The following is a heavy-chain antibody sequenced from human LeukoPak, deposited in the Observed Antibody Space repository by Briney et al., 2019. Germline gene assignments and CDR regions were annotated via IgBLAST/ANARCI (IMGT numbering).Heavy chain of an antibody. Sequence: SVKVSCKASGGTFSSYAISWVRQAPGQGLEWMGRIIPILGIANYAQKFQGRVTITADKSTSTAYMELSSLRSEDTAVYYCGSLPAATYYFDYWGQGTLVTVSS. CDR1: GGTFSSYA. CDR3: GSLPAATYYFDY. V-gene: IGHV1-69*04. CDR2: IIPILGIA. J-gene: IGHJ4*02. D-gene: IGHD2-2*01.